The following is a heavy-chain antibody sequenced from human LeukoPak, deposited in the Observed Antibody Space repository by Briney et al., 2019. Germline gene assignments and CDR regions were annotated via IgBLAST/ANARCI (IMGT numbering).Heavy chain of an antibody. CDR1: GYTFTGYY. Sequence: GASVKVSCKASGYTFTGYYVHWVRQAPGQGLEWMGWINPNSGGTNYAQKFQGRVTMTRDTSSSTAYMELSRLRSDDTAVYYCAREPNNPRYYDSSGYLDYWGQGTLVTVSS. J-gene: IGHJ4*02. CDR3: AREPNNPRYYDSSGYLDY. CDR2: INPNSGGT. V-gene: IGHV1-2*02. D-gene: IGHD3-22*01.